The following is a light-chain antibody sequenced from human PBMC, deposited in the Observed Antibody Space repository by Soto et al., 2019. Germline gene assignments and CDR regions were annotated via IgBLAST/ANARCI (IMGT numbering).Light chain of an antibody. V-gene: IGKV1-27*01. CDR2: AAS. CDR3: QKYNSAPWT. CDR1: QVISNY. Sequence: DIPMTQSPSSLSASVGDRVTITCRASQVISNYLAWYQQKPGKVPKLLIYAASTLHSGVPFRFSGSGSGTDFTLTISSLQPEDVATYYCQKYNSAPWTFGQGTKVEIK. J-gene: IGKJ1*01.